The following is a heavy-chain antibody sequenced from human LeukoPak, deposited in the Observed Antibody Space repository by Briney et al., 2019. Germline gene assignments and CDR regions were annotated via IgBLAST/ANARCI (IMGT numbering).Heavy chain of an antibody. Sequence: GASVKVSCKVSGYTLTELSMHWVRQAPGKGLEWMGGFDPEDGETIYAQKFQGRVTMTEDTSTDTAYMELSSLRSEDTAVYYCARGGMVGATVHRSPFDPWGQGTLVTVSS. CDR2: FDPEDGET. D-gene: IGHD1-26*01. CDR3: ARGGMVGATVHRSPFDP. V-gene: IGHV1-24*01. CDR1: GYTLTELS. J-gene: IGHJ5*02.